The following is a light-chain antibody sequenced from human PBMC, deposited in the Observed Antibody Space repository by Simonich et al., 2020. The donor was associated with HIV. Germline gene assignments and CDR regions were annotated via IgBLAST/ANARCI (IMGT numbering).Light chain of an antibody. V-gene: IGLV6-57*03. CDR1: SGSIASNY. Sequence: NFMLTQPHSVSESPGKTLTISCTHNSGSIASNYVQWYQQRPGSAPTTVIYADNQRPSGVPDRFSGSIDSSSNSASLTISGLKTEDEADYYCQSYDSDNVVFGGGTKLTVL. J-gene: IGLJ2*01. CDR3: QSYDSDNVV. CDR2: ADN.